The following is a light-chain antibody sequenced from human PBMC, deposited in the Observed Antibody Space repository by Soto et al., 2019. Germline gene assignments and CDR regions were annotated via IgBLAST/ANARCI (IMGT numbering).Light chain of an antibody. CDR1: QSVSSN. CDR2: GAS. CDR3: QQYNNCPPLT. Sequence: EIVMPQSPATLSVSPGERATLSCRARQSVSSNLAWYQQKPGQAPRLLIYGASTRATGIPARFSGSGSGTEFTLTISSLQSEDFAVYYCQQYNNCPPLTFGGGTKLEIK. V-gene: IGKV3-15*01. J-gene: IGKJ4*01.